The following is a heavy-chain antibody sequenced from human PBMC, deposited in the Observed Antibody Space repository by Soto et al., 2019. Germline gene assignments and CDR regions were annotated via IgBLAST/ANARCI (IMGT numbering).Heavy chain of an antibody. CDR1: GFFFNNYD. Sequence: QLVESGGGLTQAGGSLRLSCVGSGFFFNNYDMHWVRQVRGKGLEWVSAIGAADDPYYSVSVKGRFIVSRDNAQKSLYLKMNNLRAATTGVYFCARAYTGQLPRRGDYYYALDVWGRGTTVTVSS. D-gene: IGHD2-2*01. CDR2: IGAADDP. V-gene: IGHV3-13*05. J-gene: IGHJ6*02. CDR3: ARAYTGQLPRRGDYYYALDV.